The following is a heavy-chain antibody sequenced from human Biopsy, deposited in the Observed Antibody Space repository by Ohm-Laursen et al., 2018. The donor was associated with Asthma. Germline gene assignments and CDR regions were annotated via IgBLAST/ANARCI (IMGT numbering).Heavy chain of an antibody. CDR1: GFTFGDYW. J-gene: IGHJ6*02. Sequence: SLRLSCAASGFTFGDYWMSWVRQVPGKGLEWVANIKKDGSEKYYVDSVKGRFTISRDNAKNSLYLHMNSLRAEDTAVYYCARGGYCTSPTCPWGRYATDVWGQGTMVTVSS. D-gene: IGHD2-2*01. V-gene: IGHV3-7*01. CDR2: IKKDGSEK. CDR3: ARGGYCTSPTCPWGRYATDV.